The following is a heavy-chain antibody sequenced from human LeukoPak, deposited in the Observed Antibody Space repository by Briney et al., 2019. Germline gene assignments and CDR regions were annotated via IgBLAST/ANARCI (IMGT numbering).Heavy chain of an antibody. V-gene: IGHV4-30-4*01. D-gene: IGHD6-13*01. CDR3: ARAPLSYSSSQYGDAFDI. Sequence: SETLSHTCTVSGGSISSSDYYWSWIRQPPGKGLEWIGYIYYSGSTYYNPSLKSRVTISVDTSKNQFSLKLSSVTAADTAVYYCARAPLSYSSSQYGDAFDIWGQGTMVTVSS. CDR2: IYYSGST. J-gene: IGHJ3*02. CDR1: GGSISSSDYY.